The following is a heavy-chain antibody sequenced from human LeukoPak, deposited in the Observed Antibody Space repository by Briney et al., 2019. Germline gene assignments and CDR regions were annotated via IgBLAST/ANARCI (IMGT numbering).Heavy chain of an antibody. D-gene: IGHD2-2*01. V-gene: IGHV3-21*01. Sequence: KSGGSLRLSRADSGYTFSSYSMNWVRQAPGKGLEWVSSISSSSSYIYYADSVKGRFTISRDNAKNSLYLQMNSLRAEDTAVYYCARDLWGYCSSTSCNDYWGQGTLVTVSS. CDR1: GYTFSSYS. CDR2: ISSSSSYI. J-gene: IGHJ4*02. CDR3: ARDLWGYCSSTSCNDY.